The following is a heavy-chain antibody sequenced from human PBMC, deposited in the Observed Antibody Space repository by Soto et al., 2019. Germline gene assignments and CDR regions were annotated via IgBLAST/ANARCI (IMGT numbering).Heavy chain of an antibody. D-gene: IGHD3-22*01. CDR1: GFTFSSYS. CDR3: ARYYYDSSGYYLHRYYFDY. CDR2: ISSSSSYI. J-gene: IGHJ4*02. Sequence: PGGSLRLSCAASGFTFSSYSMNWVRQAPGKXLEWASSISSSSSYIYYADSVKGRFTVSRDNAKNSLYLQMNSLRAEDTAVYYCARYYYDSSGYYLHRYYFDYWGQGTLVTVSS. V-gene: IGHV3-21*01.